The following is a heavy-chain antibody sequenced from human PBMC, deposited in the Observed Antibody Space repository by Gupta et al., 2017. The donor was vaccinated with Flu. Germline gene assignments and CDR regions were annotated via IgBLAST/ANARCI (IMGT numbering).Heavy chain of an antibody. V-gene: IGHV4-31*03. Sequence: QVRLQESGPGLVRPSQTLSLTCSVSGGSVRFGDHYWTWIRQHPGKGLEWIGNVYHTGRTSYNPSLKSRVIISLDTSKNQFSLELTAVTPADTAVYYCARENAEDCRGANCNSRSFDSWGQGALVTVPS. D-gene: IGHD2-15*01. CDR3: ARENAEDCRGANCNSRSFDS. CDR1: GGSVRFGDHY. CDR2: VYHTGRT. J-gene: IGHJ4*02.